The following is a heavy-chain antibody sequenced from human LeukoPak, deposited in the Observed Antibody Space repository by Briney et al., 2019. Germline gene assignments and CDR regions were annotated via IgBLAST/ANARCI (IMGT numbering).Heavy chain of an antibody. CDR2: IYYSGST. CDR1: GGSISSTNYY. CDR3: ARHLATVITDFDY. Sequence: SETLSLTCTVSGGSISSTNYYWGWIRQPPGKGLEWNGSIYYSGSTYYNPSLKSRVNISVDTSKNQFSLRLSSVTAADTAVYFCARHLATVITDFDYWGQGTLVTVSS. D-gene: IGHD4-17*01. V-gene: IGHV4-39*01. J-gene: IGHJ4*02.